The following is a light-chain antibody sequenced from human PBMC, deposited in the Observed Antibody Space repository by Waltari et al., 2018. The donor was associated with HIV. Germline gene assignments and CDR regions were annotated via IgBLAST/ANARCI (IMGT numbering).Light chain of an antibody. CDR1: QNFITN. CDR2: GAS. V-gene: IGKV3-15*01. CDR3: QQYNGWPRT. Sequence: IVLTQSPPTLSVSPGERVTLSCRASQNFITNLAWYQQRPGQAPSLLIYGASTRASGIPASFTGGGSGSGFTLTINSLQSEACGLYYCQQYNGWPRTFGQGTKV. J-gene: IGKJ1*01.